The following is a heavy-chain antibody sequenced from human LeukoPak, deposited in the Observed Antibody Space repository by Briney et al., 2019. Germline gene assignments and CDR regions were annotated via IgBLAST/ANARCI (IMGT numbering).Heavy chain of an antibody. V-gene: IGHV3-21*01. D-gene: IGHD6-19*01. J-gene: IGHJ6*03. CDR3: ARGKILPGIAVAGTGDYYYYYMDV. Sequence: PGGSLRLSCAASGFTFSSYSMNWVRQAPGKGLEWVPSISSSSSYIYYADSVKGRFTISRDNAKNSLYLQMNSLRAEDTAVYYCARGKILPGIAVAGTGDYYYYYMDVWGKGTTVTVSS. CDR2: ISSSSSYI. CDR1: GFTFSSYS.